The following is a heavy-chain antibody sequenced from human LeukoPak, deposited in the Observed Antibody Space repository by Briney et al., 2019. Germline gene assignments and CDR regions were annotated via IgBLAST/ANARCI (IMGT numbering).Heavy chain of an antibody. CDR2: IYWDDDK. CDR3: AHLMVRGVTPRRGFDY. CDR1: GFSLSTSGVG. D-gene: IGHD3-10*01. V-gene: IGHV2-5*02. Sequence: SGPTLVKPTQTLTLTCTFSGFSLSTSGVGVGWIRQPPGKALEWLALIYWDDDKRYSPSLKSRLTITKDTSKNQVVLTMTNMDPVDTATYYCAHLMVRGVTPRRGFDYWGQGTLVTVSS. J-gene: IGHJ4*02.